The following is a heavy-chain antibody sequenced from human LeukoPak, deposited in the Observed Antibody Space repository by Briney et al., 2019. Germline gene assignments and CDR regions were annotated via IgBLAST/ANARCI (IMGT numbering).Heavy chain of an antibody. CDR1: GFTFSSYW. V-gene: IGHV3-7*01. J-gene: IGHJ4*02. CDR3: ARDRTSSGSYPDY. Sequence: PGGSLRLSCAASGFTFSSYWMSWVRQAPGKGLEWVANIKQDGSEKYYADSVKGRFTISRDNSKNTLYLQMHSLRAEDTAVYFCARDRTSSGSYPDYWGQGTLVTVSS. D-gene: IGHD1-26*01. CDR2: IKQDGSEK.